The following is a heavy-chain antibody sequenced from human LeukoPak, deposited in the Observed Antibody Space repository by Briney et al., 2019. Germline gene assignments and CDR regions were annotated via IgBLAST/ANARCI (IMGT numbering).Heavy chain of an antibody. D-gene: IGHD6-19*01. CDR1: GLTLSSSA. CDR3: ARAGYLGSGWLQYLDY. Sequence: GGSLRLSCAASGLTLSSSAMNWVRQAPGKGLEWVSVISASGGSTHYADSVKGRFTISRDNSKNTLYLQMNSLRAEDTAAYYCARAGYLGSGWLQYLDYWGQGTLVTVSS. CDR2: ISASGGST. J-gene: IGHJ4*02. V-gene: IGHV3-23*01.